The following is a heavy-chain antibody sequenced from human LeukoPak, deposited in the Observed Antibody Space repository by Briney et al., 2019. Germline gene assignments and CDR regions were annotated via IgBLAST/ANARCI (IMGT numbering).Heavy chain of an antibody. CDR1: GFTFSSYS. CDR3: ARERRGYSYGYYYYYGMDV. CDR2: ISSSSSYI. D-gene: IGHD5-18*01. V-gene: IGHV3-21*01. Sequence: GGSLRLSCAASGFTFSSYSMNWVRQAPGKGLEWVSSISSSSSYIYYADSVKGRFTISRDNAKNSLYLQMNSLRAEDTAVYYCARERRGYSYGYYYYYGMDVWGQGTTVTVSS. J-gene: IGHJ6*02.